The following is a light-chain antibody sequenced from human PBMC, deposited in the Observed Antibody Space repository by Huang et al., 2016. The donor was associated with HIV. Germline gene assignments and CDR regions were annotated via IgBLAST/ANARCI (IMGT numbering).Light chain of an antibody. CDR2: DTS. V-gene: IGKV3-11*01. J-gene: IGKJ4*01. CDR1: QRVSSY. Sequence: EIVLTQSPATLSLSPGERATLSGRASQRVSSYLAWYQQKPGQTPRLLIYDTSNRATGIPARFSGSGSGTDFTLTISSLEPEDFAVYYCQQRSNWPLTFGGGTKVEIK. CDR3: QQRSNWPLT.